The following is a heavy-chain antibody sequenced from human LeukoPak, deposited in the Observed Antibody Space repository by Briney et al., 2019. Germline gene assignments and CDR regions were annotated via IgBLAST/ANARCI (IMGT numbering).Heavy chain of an antibody. J-gene: IGHJ4*02. CDR3: AREGYDSSGYYFDY. V-gene: IGHV3-48*01. CDR2: ISSSSSTI. Sequence: PGGSLRLSCAASGFTFSSHWMSWVRQAPGKGLEWVSYISSSSSTIYYADSVKGRFTISRDNAKNSLYLQMNSLRAEDTALYYCAREGYDSSGYYFDYWGQGTLVTVSS. CDR1: GFTFSSHW. D-gene: IGHD3-22*01.